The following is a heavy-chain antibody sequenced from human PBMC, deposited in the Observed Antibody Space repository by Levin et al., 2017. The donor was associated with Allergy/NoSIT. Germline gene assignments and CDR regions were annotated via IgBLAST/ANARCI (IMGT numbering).Heavy chain of an antibody. V-gene: IGHV3-48*03. CDR3: ARGSTWVLSTGKVADY. CDR2: ISSSGSTI. J-gene: IGHJ4*02. CDR1: GFTFSSYE. Sequence: GESLKISCAASGFTFSSYEMNWVRQAPGKGLEWVSYISSSGSTIYYADSVKGRFTISRDNAKNSLYLQMNSLRAEDTAVYYCARGSTWVLSTGKVADYWGQGTLVTVSS. D-gene: IGHD2-2*01.